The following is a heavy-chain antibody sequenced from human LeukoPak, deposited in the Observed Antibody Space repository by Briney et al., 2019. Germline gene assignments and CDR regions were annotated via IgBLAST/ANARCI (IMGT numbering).Heavy chain of an antibody. CDR3: ARTPVLYDSSGYYYDY. CDR2: IDWDDDK. Sequence: SGPTLVNPTQTLALTCTFSGLSLSTSGMRVSWIRQPPGKALEWLARIDWDDDKFYSTSLKTRLTISKDTSKNQVVLTMTNMDPVDTATYYCARTPVLYDSSGYYYDYWGQGTLVTVSS. D-gene: IGHD3-22*01. J-gene: IGHJ4*02. CDR1: GLSLSTSGMR. V-gene: IGHV2-70*04.